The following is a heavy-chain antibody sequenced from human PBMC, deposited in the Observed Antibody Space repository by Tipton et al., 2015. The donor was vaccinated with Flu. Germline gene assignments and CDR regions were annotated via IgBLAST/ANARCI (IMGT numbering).Heavy chain of an antibody. Sequence: LRLSCSVSGDSIGSPYFWGWIRKPPGGGLEWIGNVHRSGNGYYKPSLKSRVSISVDTSKNQFSLELTSVTAADAAVYYCARRDYSNYVSEPHNWFDPWAKESWSPSRQ. CDR3: ARRDYSNYVSEPHNWFDP. CDR2: VHRSGNG. D-gene: IGHD4-11*01. CDR1: GDSIGSPYF. J-gene: IGHJ5*01. V-gene: IGHV4-38-2*01.